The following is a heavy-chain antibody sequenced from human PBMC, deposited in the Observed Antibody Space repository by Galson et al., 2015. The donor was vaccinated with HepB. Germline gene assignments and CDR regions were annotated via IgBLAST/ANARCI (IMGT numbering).Heavy chain of an antibody. D-gene: IGHD3-10*01. CDR1: GYTFTGYY. CDR2: INPNSGGT. J-gene: IGHJ6*03. V-gene: IGHV1-2*02. Sequence: SVKVSCKASGYTFTGYYMHWVRQAPGQGLEWMGWINPNSGGTNYAQKFQGRVTMTRDTSISTAYMELSRLRSDDTAVYYCARGLLWFGDLDYYYMDVWGKGTTVTVSS. CDR3: ARGLLWFGDLDYYYMDV.